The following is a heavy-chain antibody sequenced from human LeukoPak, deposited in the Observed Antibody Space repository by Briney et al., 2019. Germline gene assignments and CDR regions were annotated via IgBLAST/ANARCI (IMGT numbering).Heavy chain of an antibody. J-gene: IGHJ4*02. D-gene: IGHD3-22*01. V-gene: IGHV3-73*01. CDR3: TRPRYDSSGYYYAPLDY. Sequence: GSLRLSCAASGFTFSSYAMSWVRQAPGKGLEWVGRIRSKANSYATAYAASVKGRFTISRDDSKNTAYLQMNSLKTEDTAVYYCTRPRYDSSGYYYAPLDYWGQGTLVTVSS. CDR2: IRSKANSYAT. CDR1: GFTFSSYA.